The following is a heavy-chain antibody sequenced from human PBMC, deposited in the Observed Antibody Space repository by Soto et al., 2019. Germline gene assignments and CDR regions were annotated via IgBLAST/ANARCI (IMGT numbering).Heavy chain of an antibody. CDR2: IYHSGST. V-gene: IGHV4-4*02. J-gene: IGHJ6*02. Sequence: PSETLSLTCAVSGGSISSSNWWSWVRQPPGKGLEWIGEIYHSGSTNYNPSLKSRVTISVDKSKNQFSLKLSSVTAADTAVYYCAATRYYYYYGMDVWGQGTTVTVSS. CDR1: GGSISSSNW. CDR3: AATRYYYYYGMDV.